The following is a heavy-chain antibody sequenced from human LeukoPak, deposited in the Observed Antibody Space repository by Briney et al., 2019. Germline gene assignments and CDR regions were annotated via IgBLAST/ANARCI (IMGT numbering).Heavy chain of an antibody. Sequence: ASVKVSCKASGYTFTSYDINWVRQATGRGRAWMGWMNPNSGNTGYAQKFQGRVTMTRNTSIRTAYMEPSSLRSEDTAVYYCARGVFFWVYAMDVWGQGTKVTVSS. CDR1: GYTFTSYD. V-gene: IGHV1-8*01. CDR3: ARGVFFWVYAMDV. J-gene: IGHJ6*02. CDR2: MNPNSGNT. D-gene: IGHD3-3*01.